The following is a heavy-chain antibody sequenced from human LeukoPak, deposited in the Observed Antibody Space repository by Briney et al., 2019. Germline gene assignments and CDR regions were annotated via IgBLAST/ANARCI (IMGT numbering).Heavy chain of an antibody. Sequence: GGSLRLSCAASGFTFSSHWMTWVRQAPGKGLMWVSRINRGGSRTDYADSVKGRFTISRDDAKNTLYLQLNSLRAEDTAVYFCARGGSDTAMAHDYWGQGTLVTVSS. V-gene: IGHV3-74*01. CDR3: ARGGSDTAMAHDY. CDR2: INRGGSRT. D-gene: IGHD5-18*01. J-gene: IGHJ4*02. CDR1: GFTFSSHW.